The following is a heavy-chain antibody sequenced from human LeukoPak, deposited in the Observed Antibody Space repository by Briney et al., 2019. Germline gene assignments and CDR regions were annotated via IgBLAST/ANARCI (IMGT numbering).Heavy chain of an antibody. Sequence: SETLSLTCAVYGGSFSGYYWSWIRQPPGKGLEWIGEINHSGSTNYNPSLKSRVTISVDTSKNQFSLKLSSVTAADTAVYYCARGRFDYGSVPYYFDYWGQGTLVTVSS. V-gene: IGHV4-34*01. CDR2: INHSGST. J-gene: IGHJ4*02. CDR1: GGSFSGYY. CDR3: ARGRFDYGSVPYYFDY. D-gene: IGHD3-10*01.